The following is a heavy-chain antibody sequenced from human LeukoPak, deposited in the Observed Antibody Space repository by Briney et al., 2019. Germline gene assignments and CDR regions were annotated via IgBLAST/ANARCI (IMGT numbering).Heavy chain of an antibody. D-gene: IGHD3-16*02. CDR3: ARARGYYDYVWGSYRSWYYFDY. Sequence: GGSLRLSCAASGFTFSSYSMNWVRQAPGKGLEWVSSISSSSSNIYYADSVKGRFTISRDNAKNSLYLQMNSLRAEDTAVYYCARARGYYDYVWGSYRSWYYFDYWGQGTLVTVSS. V-gene: IGHV3-21*01. CDR2: ISSSSSNI. CDR1: GFTFSSYS. J-gene: IGHJ4*02.